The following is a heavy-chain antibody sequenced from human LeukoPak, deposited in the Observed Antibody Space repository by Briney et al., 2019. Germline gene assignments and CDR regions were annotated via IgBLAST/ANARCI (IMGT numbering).Heavy chain of an antibody. V-gene: IGHV3-33*06. J-gene: IGHJ6*02. CDR1: GFTFSSYG. CDR3: AKGGGYCSSTSCYPYYYYGMDV. Sequence: PGGSLRLSCAASGFTFSSYGMHWVRQAPGKGLEWVAVIWYDGSNKYYADSVKGRFTISRDNSKNTLYLQMNSLRAEDTAVYYCAKGGGYCSSTSCYPYYYYGMDVWGQGTTVTVSS. CDR2: IWYDGSNK. D-gene: IGHD2-2*01.